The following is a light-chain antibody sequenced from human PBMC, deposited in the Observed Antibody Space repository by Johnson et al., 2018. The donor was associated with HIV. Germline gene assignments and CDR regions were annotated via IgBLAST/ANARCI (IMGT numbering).Light chain of an antibody. CDR3: GTWDRSLSAGGV. V-gene: IGLV1-51*02. J-gene: IGLJ1*01. Sequence: QSVLTQPPSVSAAPGQKVTISCSGSSSNIGDNYVSWYQQLPGTAPKLLIYENTKRPSGIPDRFSGSKSGTSATLGITGLQTGDEGDYYCGTWDRSLSAGGVFGTGKKVTVL. CDR2: ENT. CDR1: SSNIGDNY.